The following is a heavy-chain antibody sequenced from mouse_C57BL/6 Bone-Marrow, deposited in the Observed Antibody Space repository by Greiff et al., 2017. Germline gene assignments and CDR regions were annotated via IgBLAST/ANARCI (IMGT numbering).Heavy chain of an antibody. CDR2: IRSKSSNYAT. CDR1: GFTFNTYA. V-gene: IGHV10-3*01. CDR3: VRGRDYYGSKDYSMDY. Sequence: EVQGVESGGGLVQPKGSLKLSCAASGFTFNTYAMHWVRQAPGKGLEWVARIRSKSSNYATYYADSVKDRFTISRDDSQCMLYLQMNKLKTEDTAMYYCVRGRDYYGSKDYSMDYWGQGTAVTVSA. J-gene: IGHJ4*01. D-gene: IGHD1-1*01.